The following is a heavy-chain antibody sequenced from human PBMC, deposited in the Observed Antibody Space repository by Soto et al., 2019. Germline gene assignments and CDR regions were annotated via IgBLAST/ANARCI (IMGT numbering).Heavy chain of an antibody. Sequence: QVQLVQSGAEVKKPGASVKVSCEASGYTFTSYDINWVRQATGQGLEWMGWMNPNSGNTGYAQRCQRXVTMTRNTSISTAYMELSSLRSEDTAVYYCARSTNDYGDRHWGQGTLVTVSS. D-gene: IGHD4-17*01. CDR2: MNPNSGNT. V-gene: IGHV1-8*01. CDR3: ARSTNDYGDRH. J-gene: IGHJ4*02. CDR1: GYTFTSYD.